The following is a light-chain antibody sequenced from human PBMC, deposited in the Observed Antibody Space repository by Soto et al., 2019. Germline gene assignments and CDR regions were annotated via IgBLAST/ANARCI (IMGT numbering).Light chain of an antibody. V-gene: IGKV3-15*01. CDR2: GAS. J-gene: IGKJ1*01. CDR1: QSITTN. Sequence: EVVMTQSPVTLSVSPGERATLSCRASQSITTNLAWYQQKPGQAPRLLIYGASTRATGVPARFSGSGSGTQFTLTNTILQSEDFALYFCQQYHDWRPKRTFGQGTRVDFK. CDR3: QQYHDWRPKRT.